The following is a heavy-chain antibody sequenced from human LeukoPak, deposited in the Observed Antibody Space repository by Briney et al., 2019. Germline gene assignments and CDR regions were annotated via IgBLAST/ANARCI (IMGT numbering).Heavy chain of an antibody. V-gene: IGHV3-30*02. CDR1: GFTFSSYG. D-gene: IGHD4-17*01. CDR3: AKDGDYGDYVSAFDI. Sequence: PGGSLRLSCGPSGFTFSSYGMHWVRQAPGKGLEWVAFIRYDGSNKYYADSVKGRFNISRDNSKNTLYLQMNSLRAEDTAVYYCAKDGDYGDYVSAFDIWGQGTMVTV. J-gene: IGHJ3*02. CDR2: IRYDGSNK.